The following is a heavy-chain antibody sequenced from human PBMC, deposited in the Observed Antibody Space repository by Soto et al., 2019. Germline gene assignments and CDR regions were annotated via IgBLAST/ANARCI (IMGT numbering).Heavy chain of an antibody. D-gene: IGHD3-16*01. CDR3: ARLHVPMTDGGGVLDS. J-gene: IGHJ4*02. V-gene: IGHV1-69*01. CDR2: IIPLLGTP. CDR1: GGSFNTYG. Sequence: QVQLVQSGAEMMKSGSSVKVSCKVSGGSFNTYGIGWGRQAPGQGLEWMGEIIPLLGTPNYAQRFQGRVPITADEATTTGNMELSSLRSEESAVDYGARLHVPMTDGGGVLDSGGQGTLVTVPS.